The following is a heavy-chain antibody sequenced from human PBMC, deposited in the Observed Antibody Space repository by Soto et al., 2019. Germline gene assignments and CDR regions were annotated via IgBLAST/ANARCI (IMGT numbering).Heavy chain of an antibody. V-gene: IGHV1-2*04. CDR2: INPNSGGT. J-gene: IGHJ6*02. D-gene: IGHD3-22*01. CDR1: GYTFTGYY. CDR3: AREGKGPNYYDSTGYYYGYGMDV. Sequence: ASVKVSCKASGYTFTGYYMHWVRQAPGQGLEWMGWINPNSGGTNYAQKFQDWVTMTRDTSISTAYMELSRLRSDYTAVYYCAREGKGPNYYDSTGYYYGYGMDVWGQGTTVTVSS.